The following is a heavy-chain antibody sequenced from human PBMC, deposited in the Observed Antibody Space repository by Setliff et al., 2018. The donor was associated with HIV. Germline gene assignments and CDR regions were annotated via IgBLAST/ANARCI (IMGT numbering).Heavy chain of an antibody. D-gene: IGHD2-21*01. CDR3: ARDGGNNCGFDY. V-gene: IGHV4-38-2*02. CDR2: IYQSGST. CDR1: GYFIGDGYY. J-gene: IGHJ4*02. Sequence: SETLSLTCVVSGYFIGDGYYWGWIWQPPGKGLEWIGSIYQSGSTYYNPSLKSRVTISVDTSKNQFSLKVDSVTAADTAVYYCARDGGNNCGFDYWGQGMMVTVSS.